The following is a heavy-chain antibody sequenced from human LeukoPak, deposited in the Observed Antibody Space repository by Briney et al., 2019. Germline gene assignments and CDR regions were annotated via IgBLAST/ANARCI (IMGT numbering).Heavy chain of an antibody. D-gene: IGHD6-19*01. CDR1: GYTFTSYA. CDR2: INAGNGNT. J-gene: IGHJ3*02. Sequence: ASVKVSCKASGYTFTSYAMHWVRQAPGQRLEWMGWINAGNGNTKYSQKFQGRVTITRDTSASTAYMELSSLRSEDTAVYYCGAYSSGSHAFDIWGQGTMVTVSS. V-gene: IGHV1-3*01. CDR3: GAYSSGSHAFDI.